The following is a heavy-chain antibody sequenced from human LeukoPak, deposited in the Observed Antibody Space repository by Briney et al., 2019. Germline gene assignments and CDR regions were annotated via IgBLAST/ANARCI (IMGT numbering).Heavy chain of an antibody. CDR1: GYSISSGYN. CDR3: ARHGVAGTDY. V-gene: IGHV4-61*05. Sequence: SETLSLTCSVSGYSISSGYNWGWIRQPPGKGLEWIGYIYYRVTSDYNPSLKSRVTMSVDMSTRQFSLKLSSVTAADTAVYYCARHGVAGTDYWGQGTLVTVSS. D-gene: IGHD6-19*01. CDR2: IYYRVTS. J-gene: IGHJ4*02.